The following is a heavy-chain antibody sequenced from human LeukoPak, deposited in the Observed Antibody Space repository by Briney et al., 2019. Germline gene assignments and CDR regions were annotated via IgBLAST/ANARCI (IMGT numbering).Heavy chain of an antibody. CDR2: IYTSGST. CDR3: ARESSGWYFDY. Sequence: PPETLSLTPTVTGGSISSYYWSWIRQPAGKVLEWIGRIYTSGSTNYNPSLKSRVTMSVDTSKNQFSLKLSSVTAADTAVYYCARESSGWYFDYWGQGTLVTVSS. D-gene: IGHD6-19*01. V-gene: IGHV4-4*07. J-gene: IGHJ4*02. CDR1: GGSISSYY.